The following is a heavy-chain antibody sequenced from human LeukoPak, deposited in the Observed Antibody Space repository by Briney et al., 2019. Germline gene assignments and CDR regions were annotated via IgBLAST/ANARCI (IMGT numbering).Heavy chain of an antibody. V-gene: IGHV3-30*02. J-gene: IGHJ4*02. CDR3: AKEEAWGVNAFDY. Sequence: GGSLRLSCAASGFTFSSYGIHWVRQAPGKGLEWVAVIGNDGRAKYYADSVRGRFTISRDNSENTLYLQMDSLTGDDTAIYYCAKEEAWGVNAFDYWGQGALVTVSS. CDR1: GFTFSSYG. D-gene: IGHD3-10*01. CDR2: IGNDGRAK.